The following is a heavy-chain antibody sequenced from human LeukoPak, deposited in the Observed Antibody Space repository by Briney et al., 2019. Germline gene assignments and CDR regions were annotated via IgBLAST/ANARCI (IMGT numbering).Heavy chain of an antibody. D-gene: IGHD6-19*01. V-gene: IGHV1-18*01. Sequence: ASVKVSCKASGYTFTSYGISWVRQAPGQGLEWMGWISAYNGNTNYAQKLQGRVTMTTDTSTSTAYMELRSLRSDDTAVYYCARVIAVAETNWFDPWGQRTLVTVSS. CDR3: ARVIAVAETNWFDP. J-gene: IGHJ5*02. CDR2: ISAYNGNT. CDR1: GYTFTSYG.